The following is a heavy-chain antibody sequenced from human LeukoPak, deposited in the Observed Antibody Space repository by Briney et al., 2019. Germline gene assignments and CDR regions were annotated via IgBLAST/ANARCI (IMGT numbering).Heavy chain of an antibody. Sequence: APVKVSCKASGYTFTSYYMHWVRQAPRQGLEWMGIINPSGGSTSYAQKFQGRVTMTRDMSTSTVYMELSSLRSEDTAVYYCARSPRAAIAAAPLDYWGQGTLVTVSS. CDR2: INPSGGST. D-gene: IGHD6-13*01. V-gene: IGHV1-46*01. J-gene: IGHJ4*02. CDR3: ARSPRAAIAAAPLDY. CDR1: GYTFTSYY.